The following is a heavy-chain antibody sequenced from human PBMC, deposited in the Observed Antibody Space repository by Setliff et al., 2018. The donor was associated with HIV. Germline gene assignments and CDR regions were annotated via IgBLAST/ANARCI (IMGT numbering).Heavy chain of an antibody. Sequence: GGSLRLSCAASGFTFSSYAMHWVRQAPGKGLEYVSSISSNGGNTYYASSLKGRFTISRDNSKNTLYLQMGSLRAEDMAVYYCARDASISSPYDAFDIWGQGTMVTISS. CDR1: GFTFSSYA. V-gene: IGHV3-64*01. J-gene: IGHJ3*02. CDR3: ARDASISSPYDAFDI. D-gene: IGHD6-6*01. CDR2: ISSNGGNT.